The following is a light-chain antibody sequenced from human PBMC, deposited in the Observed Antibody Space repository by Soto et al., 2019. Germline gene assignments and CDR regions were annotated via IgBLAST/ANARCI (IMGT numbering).Light chain of an antibody. Sequence: QSVLTQPPSAPGSPGQSVTISCTGTSSDVGAYNYVSWYQQHPGKAPKLMIYEVSKRPSGVPDRFSGSKSGNTASLTVSGLQTEDEADYYCSSKRDRNSYVFGTGTQLTVL. CDR3: SSKRDRNSYV. J-gene: IGLJ7*01. CDR2: EVS. CDR1: SSDVGAYNY. V-gene: IGLV2-8*01.